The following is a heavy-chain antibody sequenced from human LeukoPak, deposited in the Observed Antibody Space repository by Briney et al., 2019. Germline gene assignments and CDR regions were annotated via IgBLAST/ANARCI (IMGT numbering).Heavy chain of an antibody. V-gene: IGHV4-30-2*01. Sequence: SQTLSLTCTVSGGSISSGGYSWSWIRQPPGKGLEWIGYIYHSGSTYYNPSLKSRVTISVDRSKNQFSLKLSSVTAADTAVYYCARDGTEYYYDSSGYYYHYYYGMDVWGQGTTVTVSS. CDR3: ARDGTEYYYDSSGYYYHYYYGMDV. CDR1: GGSISSGGYS. CDR2: IYHSGST. D-gene: IGHD3-22*01. J-gene: IGHJ6*02.